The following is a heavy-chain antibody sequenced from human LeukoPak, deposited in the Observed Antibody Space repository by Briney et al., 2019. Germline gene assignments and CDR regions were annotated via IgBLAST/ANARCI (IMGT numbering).Heavy chain of an antibody. CDR2: MNPNSGNT. Sequence: GASVKVSCKASGYTFISYDINWVRQATGQGLEWMGWMNPNSGNTGYALKFQGRVTITRNTSISTAYMELSSLRSEDTAVYYCARKIIAAAGRLFDIWGQGTMVTVSS. J-gene: IGHJ3*02. CDR1: GYTFISYD. D-gene: IGHD6-13*01. CDR3: ARKIIAAAGRLFDI. V-gene: IGHV1-8*01.